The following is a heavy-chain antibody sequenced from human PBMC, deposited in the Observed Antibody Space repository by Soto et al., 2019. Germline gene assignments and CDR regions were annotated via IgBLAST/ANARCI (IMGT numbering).Heavy chain of an antibody. V-gene: IGHV4-34*01. J-gene: IGHJ3*02. CDR3: ARVRYYYDSSGSDAFDI. CDR2: INYSGST. Sequence: SETLSLTCAVYGGSFSGYYWSWIRQPPGKGLEWIGEINYSGSTNYNPSLKSRVTISVDTSKNQFSLKLSSVTAADTAVYYCARVRYYYDSSGSDAFDIWGQGTMVTVSS. D-gene: IGHD3-22*01. CDR1: GGSFSGYY.